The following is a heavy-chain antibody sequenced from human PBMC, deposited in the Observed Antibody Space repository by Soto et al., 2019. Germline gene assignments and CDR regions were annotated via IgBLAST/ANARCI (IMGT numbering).Heavy chain of an antibody. CDR2: MSHSGGT. V-gene: IGHV4-34*01. D-gene: IGHD1-1*01. CDR1: GGFVSSGSYY. J-gene: IGHJ3*02. Sequence: QVQLQQWGAGLLKPSETLSLTCAVYGGFVSSGSYYWSWIRQPPGKGLEWIGEMSHSGGTHFNPSLKSRVTISVGTAKNQFSVRVTSVTAADTALYYCARVERGTATTVVDAFDIWGPGTMVTVSS. CDR3: ARVERGTATTVVDAFDI.